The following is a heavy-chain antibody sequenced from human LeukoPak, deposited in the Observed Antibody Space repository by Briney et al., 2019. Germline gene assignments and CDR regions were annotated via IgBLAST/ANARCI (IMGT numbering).Heavy chain of an antibody. J-gene: IGHJ5*02. V-gene: IGHV4-34*01. Sequence: PSETLSLTCAVYGGSFSGYYWSWIRQPPGKGLEWIGEINHSGSTNYNPSLKSRVTISVDTSKNQFSLKLSSVTAADTAVYYCARGLYVYGGPRINWFDPWGQGTLVTVSS. CDR2: INHSGST. CDR1: GGSFSGYY. CDR3: ARGLYVYGGPRINWFDP. D-gene: IGHD5/OR15-5a*01.